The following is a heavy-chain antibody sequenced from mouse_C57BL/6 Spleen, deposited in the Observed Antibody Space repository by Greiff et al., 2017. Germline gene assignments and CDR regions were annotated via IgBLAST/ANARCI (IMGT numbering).Heavy chain of an antibody. CDR3: ARGEYYGSSYEGGMDY. D-gene: IGHD1-1*01. J-gene: IGHJ4*01. V-gene: IGHV1-19*01. Sequence: VQLQQSGPVLVKPGASVKMSCKASGYTFTDYYMNWVKQSHGKSLEWIGVINPYNGGTSYNQKFKGKATLTVDKSSSTAYMELNSLTSEDSAVYYCARGEYYGSSYEGGMDYWGQGTSVTVSS. CDR1: GYTFTDYY. CDR2: INPYNGGT.